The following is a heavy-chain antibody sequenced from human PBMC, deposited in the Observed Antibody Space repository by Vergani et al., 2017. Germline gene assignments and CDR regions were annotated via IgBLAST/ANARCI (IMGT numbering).Heavy chain of an antibody. CDR2: IYSGGST. J-gene: IGHJ3*02. V-gene: IGHV3-66*02. D-gene: IGHD3-10*01. CDR1: GFTVSSNY. CDR3: ASESLVRGHAFDI. Sequence: EVQLVESGGGLVQPGGSLRLSCAASGFTVSSNYMSWVRQAPGKGLEWVSVIYSGGSTYYADSVKGRFTISRDNSKNTLYLQLNGLRAEDTAVYYCASESLVRGHAFDIWGRGTMVTVSS.